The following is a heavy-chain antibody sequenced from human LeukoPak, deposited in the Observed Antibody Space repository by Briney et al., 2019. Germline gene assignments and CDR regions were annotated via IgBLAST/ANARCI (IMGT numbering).Heavy chain of an antibody. J-gene: IGHJ6*02. Sequence: KISCKGSGYSFTSYWIGWVRQAPGQGLEGMGRMYPILDKANYAPTFQGKVTITADKSTSTAYMELSSLRSEDTAVYYCASGYDLRYYYGMDVWGQGTTVTVSS. CDR2: MYPILDKA. CDR3: ASGYDLRYYYGMDV. D-gene: IGHD5-12*01. V-gene: IGHV1-69*02. CDR1: GYSFTSYW.